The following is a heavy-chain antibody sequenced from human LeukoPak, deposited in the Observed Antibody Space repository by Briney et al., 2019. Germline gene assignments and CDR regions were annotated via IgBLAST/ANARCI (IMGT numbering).Heavy chain of an antibody. D-gene: IGHD3-10*01. CDR2: IYYSGST. V-gene: IGHV4-59*01. J-gene: IGHJ6*03. CDR3: ARVPAYGSGNPPATYYYYMDV. CDR1: GGSISSYY. Sequence: SETLSLTCTVSGGSISSYYWSWIRQPPGKGLEWIGYIYYSGSTNYNPSLKSRVTISVDTSKNQFSLKLSSVTAADTAVYYCARVPAYGSGNPPATYYYYMDVWGKGTTVTVSS.